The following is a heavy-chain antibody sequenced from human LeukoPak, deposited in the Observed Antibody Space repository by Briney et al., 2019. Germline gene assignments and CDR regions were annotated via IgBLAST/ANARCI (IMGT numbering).Heavy chain of an antibody. D-gene: IGHD5-18*01. Sequence: PSETLSLTCTVSGGSISSYYWSWIRQPAGKGLEWIGSIYHSGSTYYNPSLKSRVTISVDTSKNQFSLKLASVTAADTAIYYCAKGAGGFSYYNWFDPWGQGTLVTVSS. CDR1: GGSISSYY. J-gene: IGHJ5*02. V-gene: IGHV4-4*07. CDR3: AKGAGGFSYYNWFDP. CDR2: IYHSGST.